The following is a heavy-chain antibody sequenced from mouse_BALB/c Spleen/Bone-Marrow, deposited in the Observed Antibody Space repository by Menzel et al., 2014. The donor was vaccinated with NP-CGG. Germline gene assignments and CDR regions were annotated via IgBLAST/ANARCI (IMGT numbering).Heavy chain of an antibody. CDR2: INPSNGRT. V-gene: IGHV1S81*02. CDR1: GYTFTSYW. Sequence: QVQLQQSGAELVKPGASVQLSCKASGYTFTSYWMQWVRQRPGQGLEWIGEINPSNGRTNCNEKFKSKATLSVDKPSSTANMHLSSLTSEDSAVFYCARRDFRSWFAYWGQGTLVTVSA. D-gene: IGHD2-14*01. J-gene: IGHJ3*01. CDR3: ARRDFRSWFAY.